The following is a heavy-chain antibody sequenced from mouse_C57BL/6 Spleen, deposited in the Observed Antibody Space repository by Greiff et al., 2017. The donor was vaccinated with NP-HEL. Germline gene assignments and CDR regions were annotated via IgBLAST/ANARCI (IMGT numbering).Heavy chain of an antibody. D-gene: IGHD1-1*01. V-gene: IGHV1-50*01. J-gene: IGHJ3*01. Sequence: QVQLQQPGAELVKPGASVKLSCKASGYTFTSYWMQWVKQRPGQGLEWIGEIDPSDSYTNYNQKFKGKATLTVDKSSSTAYMQLSSLTSEDSAVYYCARGTVVAPRFAYWGQGTLVTVSA. CDR3: ARGTVVAPRFAY. CDR1: GYTFTSYW. CDR2: IDPSDSYT.